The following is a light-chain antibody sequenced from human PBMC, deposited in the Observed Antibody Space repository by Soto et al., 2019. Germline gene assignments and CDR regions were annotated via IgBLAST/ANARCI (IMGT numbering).Light chain of an antibody. V-gene: IGKV3-15*01. CDR1: QSVSSN. CDR2: GAS. J-gene: IGKJ2*01. Sequence: EIVMTQSPATLSVSPGERATLSCRASQSVSSNVAWYQQIPGQTPRLLIYGASTRATGIPVRFSGSGSGTEFTLTISSLQSEDSAVYYCHQYDDGPYTFGKGTKADIK. CDR3: HQYDDGPYT.